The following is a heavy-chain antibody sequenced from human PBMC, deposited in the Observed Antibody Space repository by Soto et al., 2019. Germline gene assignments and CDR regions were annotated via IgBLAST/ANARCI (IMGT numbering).Heavy chain of an antibody. CDR2: IKSKTDGGTT. CDR3: TTERTYYYDSSGYYRTHY. J-gene: IGHJ4*02. D-gene: IGHD3-22*01. Sequence: GGSLRLSCAASGFTFSNAWMSWVRQAPGKGLEWVGRIKSKTDGGTTDYAAPVKGRFTISRDDSKNTLYLQMNSLKTEDTAVYYCTTERTYYYDSSGYYRTHYWGQGTLVTVSS. CDR1: GFTFSNAW. V-gene: IGHV3-15*01.